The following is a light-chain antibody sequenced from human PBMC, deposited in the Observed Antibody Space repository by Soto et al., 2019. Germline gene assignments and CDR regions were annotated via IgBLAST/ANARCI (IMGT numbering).Light chain of an antibody. Sequence: DIQMTQSPSTLSASVGDRIIITCRASESISSWLAWYQQKPGKAPKLLIYKASTLESGVPSRFSASGSGTEFTLTISSLQPADSATYFCHQYSASHTFGGGTKVEIK. CDR2: KAS. V-gene: IGKV1-5*03. J-gene: IGKJ4*01. CDR1: ESISSW. CDR3: HQYSASHT.